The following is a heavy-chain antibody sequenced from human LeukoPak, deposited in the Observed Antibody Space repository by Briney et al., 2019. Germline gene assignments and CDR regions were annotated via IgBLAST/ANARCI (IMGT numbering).Heavy chain of an antibody. Sequence: SSETLSLTCTVSGGSISSGDYYWSWIRQPPGKGLEWIGYIYYSGSTYYNPSLRSRVTISVDTSKNQFSLKLSSVTAADTAVYYCARGRDSDYWSQGTLVTVSS. CDR1: GGSISSGDYY. CDR2: IYYSGST. J-gene: IGHJ4*02. D-gene: IGHD3-22*01. V-gene: IGHV4-30-4*08. CDR3: ARGRDSDY.